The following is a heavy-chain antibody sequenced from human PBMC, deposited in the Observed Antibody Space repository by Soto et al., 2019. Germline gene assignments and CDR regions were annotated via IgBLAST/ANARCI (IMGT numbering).Heavy chain of an antibody. V-gene: IGHV2-5*02. J-gene: IGHJ4*02. CDR2: IYWDDDK. D-gene: IGHD3-9*01. CDR1: GFSLTTRRVG. Sequence: QITLTESDPTRVKPTQTLTLTCTFSGFSLTTRRVGVAWIRQPPGKALEWLAVIYWDDDKRYSPSLTSLLSIANDSSKNQVVLRMDYMDAKDTATYHCAHCGDMNGYWDQGHLGLWGQGTLGPVSS. CDR3: AHCGDMNGYWDQGHLGL.